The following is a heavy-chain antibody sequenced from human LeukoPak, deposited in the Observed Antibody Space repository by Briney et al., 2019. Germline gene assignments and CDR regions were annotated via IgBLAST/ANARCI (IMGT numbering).Heavy chain of an antibody. Sequence: PSETLSLTCTISGGSINNYYWSWIRQSPEKGLELIGYIYSTGITNYNPSLKSRVAISVDTSRNQFSLRLTSVTAADTAIFYCARGGLFVFDIWGQGTTVIVSS. V-gene: IGHV4-59*01. CDR3: ARGGLFVFDI. CDR1: GGSINNYY. CDR2: IYSTGIT. J-gene: IGHJ3*02.